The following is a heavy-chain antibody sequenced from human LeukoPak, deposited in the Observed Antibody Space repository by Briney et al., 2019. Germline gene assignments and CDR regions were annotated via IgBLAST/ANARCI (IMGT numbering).Heavy chain of an antibody. V-gene: IGHV1-46*01. CDR2: INPSGGST. CDR1: GYTFTSYG. D-gene: IGHD1-26*01. CDR3: ARDPALGGSPGTNWFDP. Sequence: ASVKVSCKASGYTFTSYGISWVRQAPGQGLEWMGIINPSGGSTSYAQKFQGRVTMTRDTSTSTVYMELSSLRSENTAVYYCARDPALGGSPGTNWFDPWGQGTLVTVSS. J-gene: IGHJ5*02.